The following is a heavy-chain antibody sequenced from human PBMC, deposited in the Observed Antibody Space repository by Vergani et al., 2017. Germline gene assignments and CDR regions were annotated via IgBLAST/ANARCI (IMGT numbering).Heavy chain of an antibody. V-gene: IGHV3-73*02. Sequence: EVHLVESGGGLVQPGESLKLSCATSVLTFSDYAIHWVRQTSGKGLEWIGRIRDKAYNYATVYAVSVKGRFTISRDDSKKTAYLQMNGLTTEDTAVYYCFYDFWAGYDSGVVWGKGTTVTVSS. CDR3: FYDFWAGYDSGVV. D-gene: IGHD3/OR15-3a*01. CDR1: VLTFSDYA. CDR2: IRDKAYNYAT. J-gene: IGHJ6*04.